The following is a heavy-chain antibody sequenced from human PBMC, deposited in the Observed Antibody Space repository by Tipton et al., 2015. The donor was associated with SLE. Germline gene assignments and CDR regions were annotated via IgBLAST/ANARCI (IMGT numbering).Heavy chain of an antibody. V-gene: IGHV4-39*07. CDR2: IYYSGRT. CDR3: ARVLPAAIWYYDSSDYSYYFDY. CDR1: GGSISSSSYY. J-gene: IGHJ4*02. D-gene: IGHD3-22*01. Sequence: TLSLTCTVSGGSISSSSYYWGWIRQPPGKGLEWIGSIYYSGRTYCNPSVKSRVTISVDTTKNQFSLKMSSVTAADTAVYYCARVLPAAIWYYDSSDYSYYFDYWGQGTLVTVSS.